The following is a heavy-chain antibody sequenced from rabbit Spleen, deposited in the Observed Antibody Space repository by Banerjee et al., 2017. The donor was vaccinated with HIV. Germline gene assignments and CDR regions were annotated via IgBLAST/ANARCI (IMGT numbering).Heavy chain of an antibody. V-gene: IGHV1S45*01. CDR1: GFSFSDRDV. CDR3: ARDLVVAIGWNFNL. D-gene: IGHD3-3*01. CDR2: INAATGKP. J-gene: IGHJ4*01. Sequence: QQQLVESGGGLVKPGASLTLTCKASGFSFSDRDVMCWVRQAPGKGLEWIACINAATGKPVYATWANGRFSISRTSSTTVTLQMTSLTAADTATYFCARDLVVAIGWNFNLWGPGTLVTVS.